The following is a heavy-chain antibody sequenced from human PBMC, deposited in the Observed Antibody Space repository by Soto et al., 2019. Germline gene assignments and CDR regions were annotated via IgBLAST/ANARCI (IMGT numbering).Heavy chain of an antibody. J-gene: IGHJ6*02. Sequence: ASVKVSCKASGYTFTSYGISWVRQAPGQGLEWMGWISAYNGNTNYAQKLQGRVTMTTDTSTSTAYMELRSLRSDDTAVYYCASRRPSYSSSWDVANDCYYYGMDVWGQGTTVTVSS. V-gene: IGHV1-18*01. CDR2: ISAYNGNT. CDR1: GYTFTSYG. CDR3: ASRRPSYSSSWDVANDCYYYGMDV. D-gene: IGHD6-13*01.